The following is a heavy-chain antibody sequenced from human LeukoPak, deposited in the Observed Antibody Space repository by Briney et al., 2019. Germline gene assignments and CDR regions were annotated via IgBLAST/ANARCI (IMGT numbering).Heavy chain of an antibody. D-gene: IGHD3-3*01. CDR1: GLTFSSYA. CDR2: MSSSGGYT. J-gene: IGHJ4*02. Sequence: PGGSLRLSCAASGLTFSSYAMSWVRQALGKGLEWVSTMSSSGGYTYYADSVKGRFTISRDNSKNTLYLQMNSLRAEDTAVYYCASNFWSGYSNNFNWGQGTLVTVSS. V-gene: IGHV3-23*01. CDR3: ASNFWSGYSNNFN.